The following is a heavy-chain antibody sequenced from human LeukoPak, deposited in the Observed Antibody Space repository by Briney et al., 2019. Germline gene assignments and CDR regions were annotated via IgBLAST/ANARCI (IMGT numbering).Heavy chain of an antibody. CDR3: ARDFEGGYSYGARDFDY. D-gene: IGHD5-18*01. Sequence: GGSLRLSCVASDFTFSSYEMNWVRQAPGKGLEWVSYISSTGTTIYYTDSVKGRFTISRDNAKSSLYLQMNSLRVEDTAIYYCARDFEGGYSYGARDFDYWGQGTLVSVSS. CDR2: ISSTGTTI. CDR1: DFTFSSYE. J-gene: IGHJ4*02. V-gene: IGHV3-48*03.